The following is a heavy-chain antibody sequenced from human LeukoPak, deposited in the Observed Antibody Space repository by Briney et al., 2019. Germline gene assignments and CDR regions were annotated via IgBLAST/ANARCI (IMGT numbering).Heavy chain of an antibody. CDR3: AKGNDFWSGYSDY. V-gene: IGHV3-23*01. Sequence: GGSLRLSCAASGFTFSSYAMSWVRQAPGKGLEWVSAISGSGGSTYYAASVKGRFTISRDNSKNTLYLQMNSLRAEDTAVYYCAKGNDFWSGYSDYWGQGTLATVSS. J-gene: IGHJ4*02. D-gene: IGHD3-3*01. CDR2: ISGSGGST. CDR1: GFTFSSYA.